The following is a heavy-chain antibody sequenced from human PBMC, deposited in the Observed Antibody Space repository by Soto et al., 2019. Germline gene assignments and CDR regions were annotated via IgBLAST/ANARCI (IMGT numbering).Heavy chain of an antibody. D-gene: IGHD4-17*01. CDR2: IWNDGSNK. Sequence: GGSLRLSCAASGFTFSSYAMSWVRQAPGKGLEWVAVIWNDGSNKYYADSVKGRFATSRDNSKDTLYLQMDGLRPEDTALYYCARGGGRLLSTPPTDIWGQGTLVTVSS. V-gene: IGHV3-33*08. CDR1: GFTFSSYA. J-gene: IGHJ4*02. CDR3: ARGGGRLLSTPPTDI.